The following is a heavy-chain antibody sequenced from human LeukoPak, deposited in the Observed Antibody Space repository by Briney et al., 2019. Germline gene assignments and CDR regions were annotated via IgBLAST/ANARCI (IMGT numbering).Heavy chain of an antibody. CDR1: GFTVSSNY. D-gene: IGHD4-23*01. CDR3: AKDREDRFPDYGGIHDAFDI. CDR2: IYSGGST. J-gene: IGHJ3*02. Sequence: GSLRLSCAASGFTVSSNYMSWVRQAPGKGLEWVSVIYSGGSTYYADSVKGRFTISRDNSKNTLYLQINSLRAEDTAVYYCAKDREDRFPDYGGIHDAFDIWGQGTMVTVSS. V-gene: IGHV3-53*01.